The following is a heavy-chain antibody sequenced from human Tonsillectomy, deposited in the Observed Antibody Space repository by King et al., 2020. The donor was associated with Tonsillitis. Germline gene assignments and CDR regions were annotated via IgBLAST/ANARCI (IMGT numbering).Heavy chain of an antibody. CDR1: GFTFRNYW. CDR3: AREGYSGCDCRPAGIDV. Sequence: VQLVESGGGLVQPGGSLRLSCTASGFTFRNYWMHWVRQAPGKGLVWVSRINTDGSSTRYADSVKGRFTISRDNAKNTLYLQMNSLRAEDTAVYYCAREGYSGCDCRPAGIDVGRQRTTVTVFS. D-gene: IGHD5-12*01. J-gene: IGHJ6*01. V-gene: IGHV3-74*01. CDR2: INTDGSST.